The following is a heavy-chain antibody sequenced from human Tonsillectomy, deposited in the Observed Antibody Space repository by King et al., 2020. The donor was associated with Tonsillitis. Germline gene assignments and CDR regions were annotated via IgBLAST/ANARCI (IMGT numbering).Heavy chain of an antibody. V-gene: IGHV4-59*01. CDR2: IYYSGST. CDR1: GGSISSYY. CDR3: GSVKYYDSSGYSPFDY. D-gene: IGHD3-22*01. Sequence: VQLQESGPGLVKPSETLSLTCTVSGGSISSYYWSWIRQPPGKGLEWIGYIYYSGSTNDNPSLKSRVTISVDTSKNQFSLKLSSVTAADTAVYYRGSVKYYDSSGYSPFDYWGPGTLVTGSS. J-gene: IGHJ4*02.